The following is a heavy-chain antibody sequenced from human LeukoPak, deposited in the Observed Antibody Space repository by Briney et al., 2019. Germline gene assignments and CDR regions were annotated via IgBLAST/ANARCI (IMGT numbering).Heavy chain of an antibody. J-gene: IGHJ4*02. CDR3: AREDILTGFDY. V-gene: IGHV3-53*01. Sequence: QPGGSLRLSCAASGFTVSTNFMSWVRQAPGKGLEWVSVIYSGGSTYYADSVKGRFTISRDNSKNTLYLQMNSLRAEDTAVYYCAREDILTGFDYWGQGTLVTVSS. CDR2: IYSGGST. D-gene: IGHD3-9*01. CDR1: GFTVSTNF.